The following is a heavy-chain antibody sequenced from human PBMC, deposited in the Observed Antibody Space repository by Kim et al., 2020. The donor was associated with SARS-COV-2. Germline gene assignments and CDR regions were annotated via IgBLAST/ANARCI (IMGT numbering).Heavy chain of an antibody. CDR3: ARDAEIPMYSSSWYYYYGMDV. CDR2: ISSSSSYI. J-gene: IGHJ6*02. V-gene: IGHV3-21*01. CDR1: GFTFSSYS. D-gene: IGHD6-13*01. Sequence: GGSLRLSCAASGFTFSSYSMNWVRQAPGKGLEWVSSISSSSSYIYYADSVKGRFTISRDNAKNSLYLQMNSLRAEDTAVYYCARDAEIPMYSSSWYYYYGMDVWGQGTTVTVSS.